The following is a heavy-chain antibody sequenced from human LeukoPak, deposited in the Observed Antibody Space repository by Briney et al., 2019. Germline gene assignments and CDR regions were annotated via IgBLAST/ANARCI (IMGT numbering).Heavy chain of an antibody. Sequence: SETLSLTCTVSGGSISSHYWSWIRQPPGKGLEGIGYIYYSGSTNYNPSLKSRVTISVDTSKNQFSLKLSSVTAADTAVYYCARADTAMARSFDYWGQGTLVTVSS. CDR2: IYYSGST. CDR1: GGSISSHY. CDR3: ARADTAMARSFDY. V-gene: IGHV4-59*11. D-gene: IGHD5-18*01. J-gene: IGHJ4*02.